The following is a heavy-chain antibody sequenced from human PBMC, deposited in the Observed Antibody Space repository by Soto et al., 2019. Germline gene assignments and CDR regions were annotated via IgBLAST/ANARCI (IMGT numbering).Heavy chain of an antibody. D-gene: IGHD3-10*01. CDR1: GGSVSSGSYY. V-gene: IGHV4-61*01. Sequence: SETLSLTCTVSGGSVSSGSYYWSWIRQPPGKGLEWIGYIYYSGSTNYNPSLKSRVTISVDTSKNQFSLKLSSVTAADTAVYYCARVYYGDFDYWSQGTMVTVSS. CDR3: ARVYYGDFDY. J-gene: IGHJ4*02. CDR2: IYYSGST.